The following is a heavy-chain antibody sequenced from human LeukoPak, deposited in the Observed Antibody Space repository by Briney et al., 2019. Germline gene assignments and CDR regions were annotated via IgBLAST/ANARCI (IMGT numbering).Heavy chain of an antibody. Sequence: ASVKVSCKASGYTFTGYYMHWVRQAPGQGLEWMGWINPNSGGTNYAQKFQGRVTMTRDTSISTAYMELSRLRSDDTAMYYCARRVPAAWGYYGMDVWGQGTTVTVSS. J-gene: IGHJ6*02. CDR1: GYTFTGYY. CDR3: ARRVPAAWGYYGMDV. D-gene: IGHD2-2*01. CDR2: INPNSGGT. V-gene: IGHV1-2*02.